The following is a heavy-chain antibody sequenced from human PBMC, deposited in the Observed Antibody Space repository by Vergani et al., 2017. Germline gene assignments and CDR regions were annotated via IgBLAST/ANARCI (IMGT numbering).Heavy chain of an antibody. J-gene: IGHJ6*03. CDR3: ARGDTAMVWGIPRVFYYMDV. D-gene: IGHD5-18*01. CDR1: GGSISSSSYY. Sequence: QLQLQGSGPGLVKPSETLSLTCTVSGGSISSSSYYWGWIRQPPGKGLEWIGSIYYSGSTYYNPSLKSRVTISVDTSKNQFSLKLSSVTAADTAVYYCARGDTAMVWGIPRVFYYMDVWGKGTTVTVSS. V-gene: IGHV4-39*07. CDR2: IYYSGST.